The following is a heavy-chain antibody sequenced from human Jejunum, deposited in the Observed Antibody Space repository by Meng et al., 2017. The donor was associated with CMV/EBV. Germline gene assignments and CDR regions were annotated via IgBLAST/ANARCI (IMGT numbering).Heavy chain of an antibody. V-gene: IGHV7-4-1*02. J-gene: IGHJ5*02. CDR2: INTNTGNP. D-gene: IGHD2-15*01. CDR3: ARGLGSCSGSRCYPYP. CDR1: GYIFNSYA. Sequence: SGYIFNSYAINWVRQAPGQGLEWMGWINTNTGNPTYAQGFTGRFAFSLDTSVSTTYLQINSLKAEDTAVYYCARGLGSCSGSRCYPYPWGQGTLVTVSS.